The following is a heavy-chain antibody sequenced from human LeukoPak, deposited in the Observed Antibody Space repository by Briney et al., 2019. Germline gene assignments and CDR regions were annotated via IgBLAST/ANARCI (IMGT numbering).Heavy chain of an antibody. CDR2: ISYIGSA. CDR3: ARCDPYYFDS. J-gene: IGHJ4*02. D-gene: IGHD2-21*02. V-gene: IGHV4-59*08. CDR1: GGSISSYF. Sequence: PSETLSLTCTVSGGSISSYFWSWIRQPPGKGLEWIGHISYIGSANYNTSLKSRLTMSIDTSKKQFSLKLSAVTAADTAVYYCARCDPYYFDSWGQGTLVTVSS.